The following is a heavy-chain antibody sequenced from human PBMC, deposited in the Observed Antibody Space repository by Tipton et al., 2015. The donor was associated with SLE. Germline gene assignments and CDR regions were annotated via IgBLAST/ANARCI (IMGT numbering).Heavy chain of an antibody. D-gene: IGHD2-15*01. J-gene: IGHJ3*02. CDR3: ARAEGSWDAFDI. CDR2: IYYSGGT. V-gene: IGHV4-61*08. Sequence: LRLSCTVSGGSVSSSGYYWAWIRQPPGRGLEWIGYIYYSGGTNYNPSLKSRVTISVDTSKNQFSLKLSSVTAADTAVYYCARAEGSWDAFDIWGQGTMVTVSS. CDR1: GGSVSSSGYY.